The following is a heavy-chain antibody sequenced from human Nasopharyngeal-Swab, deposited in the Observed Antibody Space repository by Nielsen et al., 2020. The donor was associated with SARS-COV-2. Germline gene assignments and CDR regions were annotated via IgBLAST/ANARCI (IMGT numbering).Heavy chain of an antibody. V-gene: IGHV1-69*06. D-gene: IGHD2-15*01. CDR1: GGTFSSYA. CDR3: ARLYCSGGSCYSPGFYYYYYMDV. CDR2: IIPIFGTA. J-gene: IGHJ6*03. Sequence: SVKVSCKASGGTFSSYAISWVRQAPGQGLEWMGGIIPIFGTANYAQKFQGRVTITADKSTSTAYMELSSLRSEDTAVYYCARLYCSGGSCYSPGFYYYYYMDVWGKSTTVTVS.